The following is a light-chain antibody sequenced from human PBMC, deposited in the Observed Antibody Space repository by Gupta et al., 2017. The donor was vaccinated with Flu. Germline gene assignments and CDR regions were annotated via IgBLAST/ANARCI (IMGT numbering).Light chain of an antibody. CDR1: SSNVGSHA. J-gene: IGLJ3*02. Sequence: SSSNVGSHAVSWYQQRPGTAPKLVIYGVNQRLSGVPDRFSDSKSGTSASLAISGLQSEDEADYYCATWDDNLNGWVFGGGTKLTVL. CDR2: GVN. V-gene: IGLV1-44*01. CDR3: ATWDDNLNGWV.